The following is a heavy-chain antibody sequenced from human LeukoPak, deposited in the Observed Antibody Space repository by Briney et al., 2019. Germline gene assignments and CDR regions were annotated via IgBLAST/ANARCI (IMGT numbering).Heavy chain of an antibody. J-gene: IGHJ5*02. V-gene: IGHV3-53*01. D-gene: IGHD4-17*01. CDR2: IYSGGST. CDR3: ASLNSPTGNWFDR. CDR1: GFTISSNY. Sequence: GGSLRLSCAASGFTISSNYMSWGRQAPGEGLGWGSVIYSGGSTYSADSLKCLFTISRDNSKNTLYLQMNSLSAEDTAVYYCASLNSPTGNWFDRWGQGTLVTASS.